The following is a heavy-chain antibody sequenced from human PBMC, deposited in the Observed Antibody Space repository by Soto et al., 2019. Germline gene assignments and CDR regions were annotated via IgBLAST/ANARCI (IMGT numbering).Heavy chain of an antibody. Sequence: GGSLRLSCAASGFTFSSYGMHWVRQAPGKGLEWVAVIWYDGSNKYYADSVKGRFTISRDNSKNTLYLQMNSLRAEDTAVYYCARDANYYYYGSGSPYYYYGMDVWGQGTTVTVSS. V-gene: IGHV3-33*01. D-gene: IGHD3-10*01. CDR2: IWYDGSNK. CDR1: GFTFSSYG. J-gene: IGHJ6*02. CDR3: ARDANYYYYGSGSPYYYYGMDV.